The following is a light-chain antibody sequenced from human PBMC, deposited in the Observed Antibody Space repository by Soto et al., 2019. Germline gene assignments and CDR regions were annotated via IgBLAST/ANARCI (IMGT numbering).Light chain of an antibody. CDR1: SSDVGGYNY. Sequence: QSALTQPASVSGSPGQSITISCTGTSSDVGGYNYVSWYQQHPGKAPKLMIYDVRNRPSGVSNRISGSKSGNTASLTISGLQAEDGADYYCSSYTASSTLVVFGTGTKLTVL. CDR3: SSYTASSTLVV. J-gene: IGLJ1*01. V-gene: IGLV2-14*01. CDR2: DVR.